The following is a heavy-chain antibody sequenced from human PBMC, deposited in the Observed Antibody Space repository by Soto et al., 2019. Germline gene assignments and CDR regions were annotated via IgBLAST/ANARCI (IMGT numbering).Heavy chain of an antibody. J-gene: IGHJ3*02. D-gene: IGHD2-15*01. CDR1: GFTFSSYG. V-gene: IGHV3-33*01. CDR2: IWYDGSNK. CDR3: ARDIVVVVAATPDHDAFDI. Sequence: GGSLRLSCAASGFTFSSYGMHWVRQAPGKGQERVAVIWYDGSNKYYADSVKGRFTISRDNSKNTLYLQMNSLRAEDTAVYYCARDIVVVVAATPDHDAFDIWGQGTMVTVSS.